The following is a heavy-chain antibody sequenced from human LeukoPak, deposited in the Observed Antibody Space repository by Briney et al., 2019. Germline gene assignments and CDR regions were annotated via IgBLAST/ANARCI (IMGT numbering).Heavy chain of an antibody. CDR1: GFKFDDYS. D-gene: IGHD5-24*01. Sequence: GGSLRLSCAASGFKFDDYSMHWVRQAPGKGLEWVSGVGPSGARTYYADSVKGRFTVSRDNSKNMVFLQMNSLRAEDTAIYYCAKDDAYLQYDDWGQGTLVTVSS. CDR2: VGPSGART. J-gene: IGHJ4*02. V-gene: IGHV3-23*01. CDR3: AKDDAYLQYDD.